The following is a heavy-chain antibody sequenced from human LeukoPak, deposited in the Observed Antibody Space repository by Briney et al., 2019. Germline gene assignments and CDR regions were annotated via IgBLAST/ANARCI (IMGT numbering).Heavy chain of an antibody. J-gene: IGHJ4*02. CDR3: AKKSVADIPPLY. Sequence: PGRSLRLSCALSGFSLSIYAVSWVRQAPGKERGWVSGITGSGGSTYYADSVKGRFTISRDNSKNTLYLQMTSLRAEDTAIYYCAKKSVADIPPLYWGQGTLVTVSS. D-gene: IGHD2-21*02. CDR2: ITGSGGST. CDR1: GFSLSIYA. V-gene: IGHV3-23*01.